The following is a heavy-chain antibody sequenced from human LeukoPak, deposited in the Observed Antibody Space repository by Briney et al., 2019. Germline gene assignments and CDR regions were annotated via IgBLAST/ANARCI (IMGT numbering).Heavy chain of an antibody. D-gene: IGHD5-24*01. CDR3: AREMATIFRVVYYFDY. CDR1: GGSISSSSYY. CDR2: IYYSGST. Sequence: PSETLSLTCTVSGGSISSSSYYWGWIRQPPGKGLEWIGSIYYSGSTYYNPSLKSRVTISVDTSKNQFSLKLSSVTAADTAVYYCAREMATIFRVVYYFDYWGQGTLVTVSS. V-gene: IGHV4-39*02. J-gene: IGHJ4*02.